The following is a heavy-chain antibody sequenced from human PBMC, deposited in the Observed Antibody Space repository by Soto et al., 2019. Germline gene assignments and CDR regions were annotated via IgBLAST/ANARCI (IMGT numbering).Heavy chain of an antibody. CDR3: ARDRGDGYNNI. Sequence: QVQLVQSGAEVKKPGSSVKVSCKASVGTFSSYTISWVRQAPGQGLEWMGRIIPILGIANYAQKFQGRVTIAADKYTSTAYMELSSLRSEDTAVYYCARDRGDGYNNIWGQGTMVTVSS. CDR2: IIPILGIA. CDR1: VGTFSSYT. V-gene: IGHV1-69*08. D-gene: IGHD5-12*01. J-gene: IGHJ3*02.